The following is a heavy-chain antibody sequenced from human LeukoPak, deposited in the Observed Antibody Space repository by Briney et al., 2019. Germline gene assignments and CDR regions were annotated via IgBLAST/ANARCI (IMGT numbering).Heavy chain of an antibody. CDR1: GFIFSSYA. V-gene: IGHV3-74*01. J-gene: IGHJ4*02. Sequence: GGSLILSCAASGFIFSSYAMSWVRQTPGKGLVWVSRINTDGSSTGYADSVKGRFTISRDNAKNTLYLQMNSLRAEDTAVYYCARAPNDYWSSYSASFDSWGQGTLVTVSS. CDR2: INTDGSST. CDR3: ARAPNDYWSSYSASFDS. D-gene: IGHD3-3*01.